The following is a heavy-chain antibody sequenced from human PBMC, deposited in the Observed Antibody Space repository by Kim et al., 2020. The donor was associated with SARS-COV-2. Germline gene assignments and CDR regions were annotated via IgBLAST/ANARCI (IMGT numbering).Heavy chain of an antibody. CDR3: AKTLRTTGYFDY. V-gene: IGHV3-23*01. D-gene: IGHD4-17*01. J-gene: IGHJ4*02. CDR1: GFTFSRYG. Sequence: GGSLRLSCAASGFTFSRYGMSWVRQAPGKGLEWVSTISPGGGTTYYPDAVKGRFTISRDNSRNTLYLQIYSLRAEDTAIYYCAKTLRTTGYFDYWGQGTLVPVSS. CDR2: ISPGGGTT.